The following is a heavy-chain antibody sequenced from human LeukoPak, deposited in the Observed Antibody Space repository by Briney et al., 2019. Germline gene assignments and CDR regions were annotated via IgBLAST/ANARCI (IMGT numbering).Heavy chain of an antibody. CDR3: ATLRGIVAY. V-gene: IGHV1-8*01. CDR1: GYTFTTYD. Sequence: ASVKVSCKASGYTFTTYDINWVRQATGQGLEWMGWMNPNSGNTGYAQKFQGRVTMTRNTSINTAYMDLSSLRSEYTALYYCATLRGIVAYWGQGTLVTVSS. J-gene: IGHJ4*02. CDR2: MNPNSGNT. D-gene: IGHD3-10*01.